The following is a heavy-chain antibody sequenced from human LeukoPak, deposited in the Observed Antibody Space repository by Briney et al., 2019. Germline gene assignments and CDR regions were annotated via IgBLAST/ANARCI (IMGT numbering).Heavy chain of an antibody. D-gene: IGHD2-2*01. CDR2: ISYDGSNK. CDR3: ARDHVVVPAAMAGGGWRSYYFDY. Sequence: QPGRSLRLSCAASGFTFSSYAMHWVRQAPGKGLEWVAVISYDGSNKYYADSVKGRFTISRDNSKNTLYLQMNSLRAEDTAVYYCARDHVVVPAAMAGGGWRSYYFDYWGQGTLVTVSS. J-gene: IGHJ4*02. CDR1: GFTFSSYA. V-gene: IGHV3-30-3*01.